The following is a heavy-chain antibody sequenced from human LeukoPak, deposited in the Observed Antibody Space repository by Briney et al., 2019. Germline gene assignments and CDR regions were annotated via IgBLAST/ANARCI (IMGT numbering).Heavy chain of an antibody. J-gene: IGHJ4*02. CDR1: GFSFSNYW. D-gene: IGHD3-10*01. V-gene: IGHV3-7*01. CDR3: ARDDGSSCFAY. Sequence: GGSPRLSCAASGFSFSNYWMDWIRQAPGKGLEWVGSTKPDGSEKYYVDSVKGRFTISRDNAKNSLYLQMNGLRAEDTAVYYCARDDGSSCFAYWGQGTQVTVSS. CDR2: TKPDGSEK.